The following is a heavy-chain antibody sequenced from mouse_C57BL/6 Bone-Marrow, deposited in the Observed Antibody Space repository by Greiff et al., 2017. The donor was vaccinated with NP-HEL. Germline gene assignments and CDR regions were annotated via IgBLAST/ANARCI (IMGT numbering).Heavy chain of an antibody. D-gene: IGHD1-1*01. V-gene: IGHV14-1*01. Sequence: VQLKESGAELVRPGASVKLSCTASGFNIKDYYMHWVKQRPEQGLEWIGRIDPEDGDTEYDPKFKGKATLTADTSSNTAYLQLSSLTSVDTAVYYCTRYYCGSTFAYWGQGTLVTVSA. J-gene: IGHJ3*01. CDR3: TRYYCGSTFAY. CDR2: IDPEDGDT. CDR1: GFNIKDYY.